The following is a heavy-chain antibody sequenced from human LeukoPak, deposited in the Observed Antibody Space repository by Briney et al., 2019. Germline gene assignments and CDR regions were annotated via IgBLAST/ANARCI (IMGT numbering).Heavy chain of an antibody. V-gene: IGHV4-34*01. CDR1: GGSFSGYY. J-gene: IGHJ4*02. CDR3: AREYAAAASGNFDY. D-gene: IGHD2-2*01. Sequence: PSETLSLTCAVYGGSFSGYYWSWIRQPPGKGLEWIGEINHSGSTNYNPSLKSRVTISVDTSKNQFSLKLSSVTAADTAVYYCAREYAAAASGNFDYWGQGTLVTVSS. CDR2: INHSGST.